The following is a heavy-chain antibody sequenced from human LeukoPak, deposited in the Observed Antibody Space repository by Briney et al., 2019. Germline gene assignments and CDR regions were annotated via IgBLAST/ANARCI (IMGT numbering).Heavy chain of an antibody. J-gene: IGHJ6*02. D-gene: IGHD2-2*01. Sequence: SETLSLTCTVSGGSISSYYWRWIRQPPGKGLEWIGYIYYSGSTNYNPSLKSRVTISVDTSKNQFSLKLSSVTAADTAVYYCARGPLTSHYYYYGMDVWGQGTTVTVSS. CDR3: ARGPLTSHYYYYGMDV. V-gene: IGHV4-59*01. CDR2: IYYSGST. CDR1: GGSISSYY.